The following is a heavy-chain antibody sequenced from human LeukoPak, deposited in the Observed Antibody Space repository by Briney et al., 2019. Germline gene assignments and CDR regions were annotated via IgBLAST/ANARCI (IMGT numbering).Heavy chain of an antibody. Sequence: SETLSLTCTVSGGSISSTSYYWGWIRQPPGKGLEWIGDFYYSGNTYYNPSLKSRVTISVDTSKNQFSLKLSSVTAADTAVYYCATKQWLVRENYFDYWGQGTLVTVSP. CDR1: GGSISSTSYY. CDR3: ATKQWLVRENYFDY. J-gene: IGHJ4*02. CDR2: FYYSGNT. V-gene: IGHV4-39*01. D-gene: IGHD6-19*01.